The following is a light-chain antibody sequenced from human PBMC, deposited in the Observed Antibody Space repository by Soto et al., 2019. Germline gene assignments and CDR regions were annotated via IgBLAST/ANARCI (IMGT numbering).Light chain of an antibody. J-gene: IGKJ4*01. CDR3: QQGGS. Sequence: EIVLTQSPATLSLSPGEGATLSCRASQSVNTYLAWYQQKPGQAPRLLIYDASSRATGIPARFSGSGSGTDFTLTISSLEPEDFAVYYCQQGGSFGGGTKVGSN. CDR2: DAS. V-gene: IGKV3-11*01. CDR1: QSVNTY.